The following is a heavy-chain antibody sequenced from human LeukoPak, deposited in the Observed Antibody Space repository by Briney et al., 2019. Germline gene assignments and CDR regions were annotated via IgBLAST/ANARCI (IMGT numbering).Heavy chain of an antibody. CDR2: INPSCGST. CDR3: ARNPVTTKYFDY. J-gene: IGHJ4*02. Sequence: ASVKVSCKASGYTFTSYYMHWVRHAPGQGLEWMGIINPSCGSTRYAQKFQGRVTMTRDTSTSTVYMELSSLRSEDTAVYYCARNPVTTKYFDYWGQGTLVTVSS. D-gene: IGHD4-17*01. CDR1: GYTFTSYY. V-gene: IGHV1-46*01.